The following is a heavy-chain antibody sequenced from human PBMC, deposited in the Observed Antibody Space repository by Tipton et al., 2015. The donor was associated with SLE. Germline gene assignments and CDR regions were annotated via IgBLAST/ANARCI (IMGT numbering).Heavy chain of an antibody. J-gene: IGHJ4*02. V-gene: IGHV4-4*02. CDR2: IYHSGST. CDR1: GGSITSNNW. D-gene: IGHD1-26*01. Sequence: TLSLTCVVSGGSITSNNWWSWVRQPPGKGLEWIGDIYHSGSTDYNASLKSRVTISVDTSKNQFSLKVRSVTAADTAVYYCARHGSGTYHLVDYWGQGTLVTVSS. CDR3: ARHGSGTYHLVDY.